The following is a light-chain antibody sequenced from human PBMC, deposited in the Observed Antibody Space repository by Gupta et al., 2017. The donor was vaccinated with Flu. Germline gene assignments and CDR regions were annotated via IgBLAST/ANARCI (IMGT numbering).Light chain of an antibody. J-gene: IGLJ2*01. CDR3: QVWDSDNDHVI. V-gene: IGLV3-21*03. Sequence: GKTARITCGGNNIGTKTVHWYQQKPGQAPVLVVCDDTDRPSGIPERISGSNSGNTAKLNIIRVEAGDEADYYGQVWDSDNDHVIFGGVPKLKVL. CDR2: DDT. CDR1: NIGTKT.